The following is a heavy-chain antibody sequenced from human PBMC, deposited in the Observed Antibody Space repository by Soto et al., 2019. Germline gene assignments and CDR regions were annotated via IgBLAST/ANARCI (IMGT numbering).Heavy chain of an antibody. CDR2: ISYDGNVA. CDR3: AKEGPFTNWYFDY. Sequence: QVQLVESGGGVVQPGRSLRLSCAASGFTFSSYGMHWVRQAPGKGLEWVTVISYDGNVAYYADSVKGRFTISRDNSKNTLYLQMTSLRTEDTAMYYCAKEGPFTNWYFDYWGQGTLVTVSS. J-gene: IGHJ4*02. V-gene: IGHV3-30*18. D-gene: IGHD1-1*01. CDR1: GFTFSSYG.